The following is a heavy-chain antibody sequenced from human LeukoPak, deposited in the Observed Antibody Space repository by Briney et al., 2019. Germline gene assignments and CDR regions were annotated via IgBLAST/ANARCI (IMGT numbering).Heavy chain of an antibody. D-gene: IGHD2-21*02. Sequence: GGSLRLSRTASGFIFNNYAMGWVRQAPGKGLEWVSVIGKTGGGTYHADSVRGRFTISRDNSKNTLYLQMSSLRVEDTAVYYCAKDRGTSYVVVVTATVPDHWGQGTLVTVSS. CDR1: GFIFNNYA. CDR3: AKDRGTSYVVVVTATVPDH. J-gene: IGHJ4*02. CDR2: IGKTGGGT. V-gene: IGHV3-23*01.